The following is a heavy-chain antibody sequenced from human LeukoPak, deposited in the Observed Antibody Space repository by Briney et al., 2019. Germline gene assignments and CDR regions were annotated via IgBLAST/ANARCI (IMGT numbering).Heavy chain of an antibody. J-gene: IGHJ6*03. CDR1: GYTFTSYY. V-gene: IGHV1-46*01. CDR2: INPSGGST. D-gene: IGHD3-3*01. CDR3: ARDAVFGVVIHYYYYYMDV. Sequence: ASVKVSCKASGYTFTSYYMHWVRQAPGQGLEWMGIINPSGGSTSYAQKFQGRVTMTRDTSTSTVYMELSSPRSEDTAVYYCARDAVFGVVIHYYYYYMDVWGKGTTVTVSS.